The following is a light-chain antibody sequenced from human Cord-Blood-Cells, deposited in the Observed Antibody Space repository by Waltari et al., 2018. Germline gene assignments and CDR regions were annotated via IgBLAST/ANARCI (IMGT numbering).Light chain of an antibody. CDR2: EGS. V-gene: IGLV2-23*01. CDR1: SRYFGGYNL. CDR3: CSYAGSSTLV. Sequence: SALTQPASVSGSPGQSITIPCTGTSRYFGGYNLFSWYQQHPGKAPKLMIYEGSKRPSGVSNRFSGSKSGNTASLTISGLQAEDEADYYCCSYAGSSTLVFGGGTKLTVL. J-gene: IGLJ2*01.